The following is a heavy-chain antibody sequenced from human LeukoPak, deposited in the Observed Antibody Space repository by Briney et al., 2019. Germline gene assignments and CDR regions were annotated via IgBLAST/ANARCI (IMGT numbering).Heavy chain of an antibody. Sequence: SSETLSLTCTVSGGSISSSSYYWGWIRQPPGKGLEWIGSIYYSGSTYYNPSLKSRVTISVDTSKNQFSLKLSSVTAADTAVYYCARVVVIPAAIGRGDWFDPWGQGTLVTVSS. J-gene: IGHJ5*02. CDR3: ARVVVIPAAIGRGDWFDP. D-gene: IGHD2-2*02. CDR2: IYYSGST. CDR1: GGSISSSSYY. V-gene: IGHV4-39*07.